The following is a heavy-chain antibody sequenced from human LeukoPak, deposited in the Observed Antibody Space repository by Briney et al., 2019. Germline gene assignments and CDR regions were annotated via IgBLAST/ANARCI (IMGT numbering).Heavy chain of an antibody. V-gene: IGHV1-69*13. D-gene: IGHD1-1*01. Sequence: ASVKVPCKASGGTFSSYAISWVRQAPGQELEWMGGIIPIFGTANYAQKFQGRVTITADESTSTAYMELSSLRSEDTAVYYCARARSLGTEDWGQGTLVTVSS. J-gene: IGHJ4*02. CDR1: GGTFSSYA. CDR3: ARARSLGTED. CDR2: IIPIFGTA.